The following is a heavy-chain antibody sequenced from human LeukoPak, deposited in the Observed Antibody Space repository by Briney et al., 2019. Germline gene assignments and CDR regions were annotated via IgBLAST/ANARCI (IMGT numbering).Heavy chain of an antibody. Sequence: GASVKVSCKASGGTFSSYAISWVRQAPGQGLEWMGRIIPILGIANYAQKFQGRVTMTEDTSTDTAYMELSSLRSEDTAVYYCATAGGNANWFDPWGQGTLVTVSS. CDR2: IIPILGIA. J-gene: IGHJ5*02. V-gene: IGHV1-69*04. CDR3: ATAGGNANWFDP. D-gene: IGHD4-23*01. CDR1: GGTFSSYA.